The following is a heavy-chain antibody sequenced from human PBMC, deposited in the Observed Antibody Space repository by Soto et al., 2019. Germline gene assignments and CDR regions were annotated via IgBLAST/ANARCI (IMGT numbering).Heavy chain of an antibody. Sequence: SGPTLVNPTQTLTLTCTFSGFSLSTSGMCVSWIRQPPGKALEWLALIDWDDDKYYSTSLKTRLNISKDTSKNQVVLTMTSMDPVDTATYYCARDIVVVPAAMRAYYYYGMDVWGQGTTVTVSS. CDR3: ARDIVVVPAAMRAYYYYGMDV. J-gene: IGHJ6*02. CDR2: IDWDDDK. V-gene: IGHV2-70*01. CDR1: GFSLSTSGMC. D-gene: IGHD2-2*01.